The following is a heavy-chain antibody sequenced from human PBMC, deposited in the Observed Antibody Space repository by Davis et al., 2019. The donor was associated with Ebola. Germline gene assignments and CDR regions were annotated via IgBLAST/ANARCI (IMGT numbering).Heavy chain of an antibody. Sequence: GESLKISCAASGFTVSSNYMSWVRQAPGKGLEWVSVIYSGGSTYYADSVKGRFTISRDNSKNTLYLQMNSLRAEDTAVYYCARAYYYYDSSGYYPPAMEYWGQGTLVTVSS. V-gene: IGHV3-53*01. CDR3: ARAYYYYDSSGYYPPAMEY. J-gene: IGHJ4*02. D-gene: IGHD3-22*01. CDR2: IYSGGST. CDR1: GFTVSSNY.